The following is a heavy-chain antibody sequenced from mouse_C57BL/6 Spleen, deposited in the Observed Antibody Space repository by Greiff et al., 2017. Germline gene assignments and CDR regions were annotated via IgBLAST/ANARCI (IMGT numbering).Heavy chain of an antibody. J-gene: IGHJ4*01. CDR1: GYTFTSYW. V-gene: IGHV1-53*01. CDR2: INPSNGGT. D-gene: IGHD1-1*01. Sequence: QVQLQQPGTELVKPGASVKLSCKASGYTFTSYWMHWVKQRPGQGLEWIGNINPSNGGTNYNEKFKSKATLTVDKSSSTAYMQRSSLTSEDSAVYYWARSGGSSYVRAMDYWGQGTSVTVSS. CDR3: ARSGGSSYVRAMDY.